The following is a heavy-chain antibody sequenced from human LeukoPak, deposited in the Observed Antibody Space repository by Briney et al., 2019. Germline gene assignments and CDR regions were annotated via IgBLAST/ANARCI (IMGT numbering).Heavy chain of an antibody. J-gene: IGHJ4*02. V-gene: IGHV1-2*02. CDR2: INPNSGGT. D-gene: IGHD3-22*01. Sequence: GASVKGSCKASVYTFTNDVISWVRQVPGQGLEWVGCINPNSGGTNYAQKFPGRVTMTRDTSNSTAYMELSRLRSDDTAVYYCARERAAFFHYCYDSSGYDYWGQGTLVTVSS. CDR1: VYTFTNDV. CDR3: ARERAAFFHYCYDSSGYDY.